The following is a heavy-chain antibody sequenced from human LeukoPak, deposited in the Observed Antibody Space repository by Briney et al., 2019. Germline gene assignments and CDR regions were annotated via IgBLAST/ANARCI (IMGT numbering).Heavy chain of an antibody. V-gene: IGHV4-4*07. CDR1: GGSISNYY. CDR2: IYTSGST. CDR3: ARGLIPVAARFSRSSPNRDDAFDI. Sequence: SETLSLTCTVSGGSISNYYWSWIRQPAGKGLEWIGHIYTSGSTNYNPSLRSRVTMSVDTSKNQFSLKLSSLTAADTAVYYCARGLIPVAARFSRSSPNRDDAFDIWGQGTMVTVSS. J-gene: IGHJ3*02. D-gene: IGHD6-19*01.